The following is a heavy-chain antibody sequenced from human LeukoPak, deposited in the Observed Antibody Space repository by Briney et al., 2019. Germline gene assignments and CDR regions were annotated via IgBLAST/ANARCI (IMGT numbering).Heavy chain of an antibody. Sequence: SVKVSCKASGGTFSSYAISWVRQAPGQGLEWMGGIIPIFGTANYAQKFQGRVTITADKSTSTAYMELSSLRSEDTAVYYCARGRRGDIVVVVARTDAFDIWGQGTMVTVSS. V-gene: IGHV1-69*06. CDR1: GGTFSSYA. CDR2: IIPIFGTA. J-gene: IGHJ3*02. CDR3: ARGRRGDIVVVVARTDAFDI. D-gene: IGHD2-15*01.